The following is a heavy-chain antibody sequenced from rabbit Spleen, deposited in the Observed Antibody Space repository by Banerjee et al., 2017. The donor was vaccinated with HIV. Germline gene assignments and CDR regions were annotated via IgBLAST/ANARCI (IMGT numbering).Heavy chain of an antibody. J-gene: IGHJ4*01. CDR2: IYSGNSGYT. Sequence: QEQLVESGGGLVQPEGSLTLTCTASGFSFSYNDYMCWVRQAPGKGLEWIGCIYSGNSGYTYYATWATGRFTCSKTSSTTVTLQMTSLTAADTATYFCARDLVAVIGWNFNLWGPGTLVTVS. CDR1: GFSFSYNDY. CDR3: ARDLVAVIGWNFNL. V-gene: IGHV1S45*01. D-gene: IGHD1-1*01.